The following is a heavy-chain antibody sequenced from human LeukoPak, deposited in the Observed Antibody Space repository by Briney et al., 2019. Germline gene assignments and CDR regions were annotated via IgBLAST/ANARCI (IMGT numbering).Heavy chain of an antibody. CDR2: INHSGST. J-gene: IGHJ4*02. D-gene: IGHD6-13*01. Sequence: SETLSLTCAVYGGSFSGYYWSWIRQPPGKGLEWIGEINHSGSTNYNPSLKSRVTISVDTSKNQFSLKLSSVTAADTAVYYCARNKLIAAAADYGGQGPLVTVPS. CDR1: GGSFSGYY. CDR3: ARNKLIAAAADY. V-gene: IGHV4-34*01.